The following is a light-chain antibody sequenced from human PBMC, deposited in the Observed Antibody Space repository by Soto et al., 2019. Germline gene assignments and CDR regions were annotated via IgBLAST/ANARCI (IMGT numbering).Light chain of an antibody. Sequence: DIVVTQSPDSLLVSLGERATINCKSSQSILYRSNNKNYLAWYQQKPGQPPRLLIYWASTREAGVPDRFSGSGSGTDFTLTISSLQAEDVAVYYCQQYYSISYTFGQGTRLEIK. J-gene: IGKJ2*01. V-gene: IGKV4-1*01. CDR1: QSILYRSNNKNY. CDR3: QQYYSISYT. CDR2: WAS.